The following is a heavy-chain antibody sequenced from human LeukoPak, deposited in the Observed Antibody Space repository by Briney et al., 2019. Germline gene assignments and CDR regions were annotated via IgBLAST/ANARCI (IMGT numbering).Heavy chain of an antibody. V-gene: IGHV4-39*01. CDR2: IYYSGST. CDR1: GGSISSSSYY. CDR3: ARRDYYDSKVDY. Sequence: SETLSLTRTVSGGSISSSSYYWGWIRQPPGKGLEWIGSIYYSGSTYYNPSLKSRVTISVDTSKNQFSLKLSSVTAADTAVYYCARRDYYDSKVDYWGQGTLVTVSS. D-gene: IGHD3-22*01. J-gene: IGHJ4*02.